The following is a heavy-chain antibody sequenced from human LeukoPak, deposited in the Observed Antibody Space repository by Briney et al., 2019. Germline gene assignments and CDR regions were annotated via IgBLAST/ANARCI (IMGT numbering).Heavy chain of an antibody. J-gene: IGHJ4*02. CDR2: INHSGST. Sequence: SETLSLTCAVYGGSFSGYYWSWIRQPPGKGLEWIGEINHSGSTNYNPSLKSRVTISVDTSKNQFSLKLSSVAAADTAVYYCASRDTATGLDWGQGTLVTVSS. V-gene: IGHV4-34*01. D-gene: IGHD5-18*01. CDR3: ASRDTATGLD. CDR1: GGSFSGYY.